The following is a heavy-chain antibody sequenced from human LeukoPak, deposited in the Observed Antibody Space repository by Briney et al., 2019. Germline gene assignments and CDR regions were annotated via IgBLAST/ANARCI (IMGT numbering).Heavy chain of an antibody. Sequence: QPGGSLRLSCAASGFTFSDYGMHWVRQAPGKGLEWVAFIRYDGSNEYYEDSVKGRFTISRDNSKNTLYLQMNSLRAEDTAVYYCARDLFRRWELLPNYYFDYWGQGTLVTVSS. CDR2: IRYDGSNE. D-gene: IGHD1-26*01. CDR1: GFTFSDYG. J-gene: IGHJ4*02. CDR3: ARDLFRRWELLPNYYFDY. V-gene: IGHV3-30*02.